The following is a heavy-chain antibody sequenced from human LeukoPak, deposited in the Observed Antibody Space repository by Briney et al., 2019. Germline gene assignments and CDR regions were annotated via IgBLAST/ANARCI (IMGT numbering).Heavy chain of an antibody. CDR3: AREGYETTGYFYS. V-gene: IGHV3-7*01. J-gene: IGHJ5*01. D-gene: IGHD3-22*01. Sequence: GGSLRLSCAASGFTFSNDWMSWVRQAPGKGLEWVANIKQDGSEKYYVDSVKGRFIISGDNAKNSLYLQMNSLRAEDTAVYYCAREGYETTGYFYSWGQGTLVTVSS. CDR2: IKQDGSEK. CDR1: GFTFSNDW.